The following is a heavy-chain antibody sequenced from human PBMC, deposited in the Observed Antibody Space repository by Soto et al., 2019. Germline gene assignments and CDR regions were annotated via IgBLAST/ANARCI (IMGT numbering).Heavy chain of an antibody. D-gene: IGHD6-19*01. CDR3: ARGGSSWSAEYYQH. CDR1: GYTFSNYG. J-gene: IGHJ1*01. Sequence: QVQLVQSGAEVKKSGASVKVSCKASGYTFSNYGISWVRQAPGQGPEWMGWISGYNGKTKYAQKVHGRVTMTTDTSTSTAYMELRSLRSDDTAVYYCARGGSSWSAEYYQHWGQGTLVTVYS. V-gene: IGHV1-18*01. CDR2: ISGYNGKT.